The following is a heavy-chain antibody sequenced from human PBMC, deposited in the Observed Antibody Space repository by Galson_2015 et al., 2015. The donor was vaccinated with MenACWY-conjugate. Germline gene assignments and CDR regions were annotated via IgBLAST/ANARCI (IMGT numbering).Heavy chain of an antibody. D-gene: IGHD3-10*01. CDR1: GLTVSSNY. CDR3: ARDRRFFSRGVVTSSRIDA. J-gene: IGHJ4*03. Sequence: SMRLSCAASGLTVSSNYMRWVRQAPGKGLEWVSIIYRGGNTYYAESVKGRVTISRDNSKNTLYLQMNIRRAEDTGVYYCARDRRFFSRGVVTSSRIDAWGQGTPLTVSS. CDR2: IYRGGNT. V-gene: IGHV3-53*01.